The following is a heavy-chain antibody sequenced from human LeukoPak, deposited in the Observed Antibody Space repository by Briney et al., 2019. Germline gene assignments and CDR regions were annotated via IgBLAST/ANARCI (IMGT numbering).Heavy chain of an antibody. CDR2: IYYSGST. CDR3: ARQWFGEFHAFRGAWFDP. Sequence: PSETLSLTCTVSGGSISSYYWSWIRQPPGKGLEWIGYIYYSGSTNYNPSLKSRVTISVDTSKNQFSLKLSSVAAADTAVYYCARQWFGEFHAFRGAWFDPWGQGTLVTVSS. J-gene: IGHJ5*02. D-gene: IGHD3-10*01. CDR1: GGSISSYY. V-gene: IGHV4-59*01.